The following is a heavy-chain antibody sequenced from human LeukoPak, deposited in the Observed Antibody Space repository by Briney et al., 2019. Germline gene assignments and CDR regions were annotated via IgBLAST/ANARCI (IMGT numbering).Heavy chain of an antibody. Sequence: GGSLRLSCAASGFTFSSYSMNWVRQAPGRGLEWVSYIGAAGSTIYYADSVKGRFTISRDNAKNSLFLQMNSLRAEDTAVYYCARDSSTYAGPPDYWGQGTLVTVSS. CDR2: IGAAGSTI. CDR3: ARDSSTYAGPPDY. D-gene: IGHD2-2*01. J-gene: IGHJ4*02. V-gene: IGHV3-48*01. CDR1: GFTFSSYS.